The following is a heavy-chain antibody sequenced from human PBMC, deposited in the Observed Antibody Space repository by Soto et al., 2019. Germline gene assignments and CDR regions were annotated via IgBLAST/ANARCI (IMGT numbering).Heavy chain of an antibody. Sequence: QVQVQQSGPRLVKPSETLSLPCTVSSGPTRSHNWGWLRQSPGRGLEWIGYVYYPGGTSYIPSLNSRVTIAADTPTNHTPLTLRPVTAADTDIYYFVRQVIDYLHGLVDAWCQGTEVSVSS. CDR2: VYYPGGT. CDR1: SGPTRSHN. CDR3: VRQVIDYLHGLVDA. D-gene: IGHD4-17*01. J-gene: IGHJ6*02. V-gene: IGHV4-59*08.